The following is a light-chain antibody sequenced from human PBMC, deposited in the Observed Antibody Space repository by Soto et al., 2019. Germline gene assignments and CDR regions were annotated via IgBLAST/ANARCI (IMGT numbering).Light chain of an antibody. CDR2: EAS. Sequence: DIQMTQSPSTLSASVGDRVTITCRTSQSVSGWLAWYQQKPGKAPKLLLYEASSLESGVPSRFSGSGSGTEFTLTISSLQPDDFATYYCQQYISYSWTFGQGTKVDIK. CDR3: QQYISYSWT. CDR1: QSVSGW. J-gene: IGKJ1*01. V-gene: IGKV1-5*01.